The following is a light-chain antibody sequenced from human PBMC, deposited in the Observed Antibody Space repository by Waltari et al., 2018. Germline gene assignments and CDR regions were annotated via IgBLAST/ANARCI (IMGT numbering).Light chain of an antibody. CDR2: GND. CDR3: QSYDTSQSVV. V-gene: IGLV1-40*01. CDR1: NSNIGAGYH. Sequence: QSVLTQPPSVSGAPGQRVTISCSGDNSNIGAGYHVQWYRQLPGTAPKLLIHGNDNRPSGVPERISGSKSGTSASLAITGLQADDEADYYCQSYDTSQSVVFGGGTKLTVL. J-gene: IGLJ3*02.